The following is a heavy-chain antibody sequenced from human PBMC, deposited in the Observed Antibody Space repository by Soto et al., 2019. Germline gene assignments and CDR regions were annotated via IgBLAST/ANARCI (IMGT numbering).Heavy chain of an antibody. V-gene: IGHV3-74*01. Sequence: EVQLVESGGGLVQPGGSLRLSCAGSRFTFSSYWMHWVPQAPGKGLVWVSRVNTDGTTTTYADSVKGRFTISRDNAKDTLYLQMNSLREEDTAVYYCARVAAAGNTFDYWGQGTLVTVSS. D-gene: IGHD6-13*01. J-gene: IGHJ4*02. CDR2: VNTDGTTT. CDR1: RFTFSSYW. CDR3: ARVAAAGNTFDY.